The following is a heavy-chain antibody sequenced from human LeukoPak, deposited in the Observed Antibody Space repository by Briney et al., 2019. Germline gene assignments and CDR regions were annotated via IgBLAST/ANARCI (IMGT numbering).Heavy chain of an antibody. CDR1: GGSISNFY. J-gene: IGHJ4*02. Sequence: SETLSLTCTVSGGSISNFYWTWIRQPPGKGLEWIGYIYYSGSTIYNPSLKSRVTISVDTSRNQFSLKLSSVTAADTAVYYCARDTPTYFDYWGQGTLVTVSS. CDR3: ARDTPTYFDY. D-gene: IGHD1-26*01. CDR2: IYYSGST. V-gene: IGHV4-59*01.